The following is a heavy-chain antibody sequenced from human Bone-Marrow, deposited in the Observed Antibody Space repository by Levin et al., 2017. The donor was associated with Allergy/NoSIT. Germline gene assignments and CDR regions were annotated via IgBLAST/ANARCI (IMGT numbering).Heavy chain of an antibody. Sequence: GGSLRLSCTASGFTFGDYAMSWVRQAPGKGLEWVGFIRSKAYGGTTEYAASVKGRFTISRDDSKSIAYLQMNSLKTEDTAVYYCTRDLDLSGYSSDYGMDVWGQGTTVTVSS. D-gene: IGHD6-25*01. CDR2: IRSKAYGGTT. CDR3: TRDLDLSGYSSDYGMDV. V-gene: IGHV3-49*04. J-gene: IGHJ6*02. CDR1: GFTFGDYA.